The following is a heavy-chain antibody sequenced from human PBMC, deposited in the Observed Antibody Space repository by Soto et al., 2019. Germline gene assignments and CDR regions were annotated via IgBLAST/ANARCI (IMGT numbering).Heavy chain of an antibody. D-gene: IGHD2-8*01. CDR3: VSDGYCTHGLCSKYFFDY. Sequence: PGEFLTFSCVGSGFTFSDYRMKWIRQARGKGLEWISYFSRTSPAIYNADSVEGSFTISRDDAKQSLYLQMKSLRDDDTAVYYCVSDGYCTHGLCSKYFFDYRGKGT. CDR1: GFTFSDYR. V-gene: IGHV3-48*02. J-gene: IGHJ4*02. CDR2: FSRTSPAI.